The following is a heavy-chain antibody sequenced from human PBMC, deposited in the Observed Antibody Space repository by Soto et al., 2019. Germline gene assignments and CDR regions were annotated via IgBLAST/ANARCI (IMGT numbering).Heavy chain of an antibody. D-gene: IGHD3-16*01. CDR2: ISYDGSNK. CDR3: ATDANEYLWEYYFDF. V-gene: IGHV3-30*03. Sequence: PGGSLRLSCAASGFTFSHYGIHWVRQAPGKGLEWLAVISYDGSNKHYADSVKGRFTVSRDNSKNTLYLQMNSLRVEDTAVYYCATDANEYLWEYYFDFWGQGTLVTVSS. J-gene: IGHJ4*02. CDR1: GFTFSHYG.